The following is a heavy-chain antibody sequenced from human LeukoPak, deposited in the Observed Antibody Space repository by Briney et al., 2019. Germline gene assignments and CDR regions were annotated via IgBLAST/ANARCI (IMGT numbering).Heavy chain of an antibody. Sequence: PVGSLRFSSAASGFRFSAYSMHWRRQAPGKGLILVSRIYNDGSSRSYADSVKSRFTISRDNAKNTLYLQMNSLRAEDTALYFCSRSRDSGAFYFDSWGQGALVTVSS. D-gene: IGHD2-15*01. CDR1: GFRFSAYS. CDR2: IYNDGSSR. J-gene: IGHJ4*02. V-gene: IGHV3-74*01. CDR3: SRSRDSGAFYFDS.